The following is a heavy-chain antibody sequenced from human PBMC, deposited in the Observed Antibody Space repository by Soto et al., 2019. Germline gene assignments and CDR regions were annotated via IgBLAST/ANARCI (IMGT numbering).Heavy chain of an antibody. Sequence: SETLSLTCTVSGGSISSYYWSWIRQPPGKGLEWIGYIYYSGSTNYNPSLKSRVTISVDTSKNQFSLKLSSVTAADTAVFYCAGLYPYESSGYHLNYWGQGALVTVSS. D-gene: IGHD3-22*01. V-gene: IGHV4-59*08. CDR1: GGSISSYY. J-gene: IGHJ4*02. CDR3: AGLYPYESSGYHLNY. CDR2: IYYSGST.